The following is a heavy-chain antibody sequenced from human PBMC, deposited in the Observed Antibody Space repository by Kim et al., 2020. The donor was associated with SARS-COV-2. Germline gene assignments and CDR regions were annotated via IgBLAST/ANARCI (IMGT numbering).Heavy chain of an antibody. Sequence: LSLTCAASGFTFSDYYMSWIRQAPGKGLEWVSYISSSSSYTNYADSVKGRFTISRDNAKNSLYLQMNSLRAEDTAVYYCAREVDIAARRHLYYFDYWGQGTLVTVSS. J-gene: IGHJ4*02. CDR3: AREVDIAARRHLYYFDY. D-gene: IGHD6-6*01. CDR1: GFTFSDYY. CDR2: ISSSSSYT. V-gene: IGHV3-11*05.